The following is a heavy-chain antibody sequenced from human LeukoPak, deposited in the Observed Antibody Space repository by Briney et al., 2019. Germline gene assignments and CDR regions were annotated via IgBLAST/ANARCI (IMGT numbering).Heavy chain of an antibody. CDR1: GFTFSSYS. CDR2: ISSSSSTI. D-gene: IGHD3-16*01. J-gene: IGHJ4*02. Sequence: GGSLRLSCAASGFTFSSYSMNWVRQAPGKGLEWVSYISSSSSTIYYADSVKGRFTISRDNAKNSLYLQMNSLRAEDTAVYYCARDRGILDYWGQGTLVTVSS. CDR3: ARDRGILDY. V-gene: IGHV3-48*04.